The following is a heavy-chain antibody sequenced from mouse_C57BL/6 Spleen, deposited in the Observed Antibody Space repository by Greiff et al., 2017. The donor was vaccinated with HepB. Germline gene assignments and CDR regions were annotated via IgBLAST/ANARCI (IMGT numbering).Heavy chain of an antibody. J-gene: IGHJ4*01. CDR3: ARLEEKKSEDYYAMDY. Sequence: DVQLQESGPELVKPGASVKISCKASGYSFTGYYMHWVKQSHGNILDWIGYIYPYNGVSSYNQKFKGKATLTVDKSSSTAYMELRSLTSEDSAVYNCARLEEKKSEDYYAMDYWGQGTSVTVSS. V-gene: IGHV1-31*01. CDR2: IYPYNGVS. CDR1: GYSFTGYY.